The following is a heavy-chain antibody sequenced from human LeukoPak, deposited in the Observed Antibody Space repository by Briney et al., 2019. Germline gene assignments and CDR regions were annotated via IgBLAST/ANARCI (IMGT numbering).Heavy chain of an antibody. D-gene: IGHD2-21*02. V-gene: IGHV3-30-3*01. Sequence: GGSLRLSCAASGFTFSSYAMHWVRQAPGKGPEWVAVISYDGSNKYYADSVKGRFTISRDNSKNTLYLQMNSLRAEDTAVYYCARDQHIVVVTAIQDYYYGMDVWGQGTTVTVSS. CDR1: GFTFSSYA. J-gene: IGHJ6*02. CDR2: ISYDGSNK. CDR3: ARDQHIVVVTAIQDYYYGMDV.